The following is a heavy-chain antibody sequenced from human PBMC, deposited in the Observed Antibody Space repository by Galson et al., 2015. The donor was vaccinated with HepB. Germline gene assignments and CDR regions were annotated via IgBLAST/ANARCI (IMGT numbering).Heavy chain of an antibody. CDR2: IDWDDEK. J-gene: IGHJ4*02. Sequence: PALVKPTQTLTLTCSFSVFSLLTKPMRMNWIRPFPGKAPEWLARIDWDDEKFYTTSLKTRLSISMDASKNQVALIMTDMGPLDTATYYCARVYDRSGYLFDYCGQGTQVTVSS. V-gene: IGHV2-70*04. CDR3: ARVYDRSGYLFDY. D-gene: IGHD3-22*01. CDR1: VFSLLTKPMR.